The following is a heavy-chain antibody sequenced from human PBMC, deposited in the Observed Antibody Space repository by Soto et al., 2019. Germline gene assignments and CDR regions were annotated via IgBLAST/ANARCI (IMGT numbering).Heavy chain of an antibody. Sequence: GGSLRLSCAASGFTFSSYWMHWVRQAPGKGLVWVSRINSDGSSTSYADSVKGRFTISRDNAKNTLYLQMNSLRAEDTAVYYCARRERYTTGIAAAGDYYYYGMDVWGQGTTVTVSS. CDR1: GFTFSSYW. V-gene: IGHV3-74*01. CDR3: ARRERYTTGIAAAGDYYYYGMDV. CDR2: INSDGSST. D-gene: IGHD6-13*01. J-gene: IGHJ6*02.